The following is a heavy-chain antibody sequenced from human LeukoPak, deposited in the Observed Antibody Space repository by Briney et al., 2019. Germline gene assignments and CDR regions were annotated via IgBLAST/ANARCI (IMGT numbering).Heavy chain of an antibody. CDR2: IYHSGST. CDR1: GNSVRSSSFY. J-gene: IGHJ4*02. D-gene: IGHD3-10*01. CDR3: ARRVVRGVQFDY. Sequence: PSETLSLTCAVSGNSVRSSSFYWGWIRQPPGKGLEWIGSIYHSGSTYYNPSLKSRVTISVDTSKNQFSPKLSSVTAADTAVYYCARRVVRGVQFDYWGQGTLVTVSS. V-gene: IGHV4-39*07.